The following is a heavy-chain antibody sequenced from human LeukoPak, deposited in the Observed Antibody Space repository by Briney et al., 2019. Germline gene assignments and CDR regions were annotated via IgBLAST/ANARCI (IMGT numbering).Heavy chain of an antibody. D-gene: IGHD3-22*01. CDR3: ARDYGEYYYDSSGYYGGFDY. CDR2: IYTSGST. V-gene: IGHV4-4*07. CDR1: GGSISSHY. J-gene: IGHJ4*02. Sequence: SETLSLTCTVSGGSISSHYWSWIRQPAGKGLEWIGRIYTSGSTNYNPSLKSRVTMSVDTSKKQFSLKLSSVTAADTAVYYCARDYGEYYYDSSGYYGGFDYWGQGTLVTVSS.